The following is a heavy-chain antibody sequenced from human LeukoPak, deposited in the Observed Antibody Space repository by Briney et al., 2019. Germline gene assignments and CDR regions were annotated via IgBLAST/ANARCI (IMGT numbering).Heavy chain of an antibody. V-gene: IGHV4-59*01. D-gene: IGHD6-19*01. J-gene: IGHJ4*02. CDR2: IYYSGST. CDR1: GGSISSYY. Sequence: SETLSLTCTVSGGSISSYYWSWIRQPPGKGLEWIGYIYYSGSTNCNPSLKSRVTISVDTSKNQFSLKLSSVTAADTAVYFCARLQWLSTPFFDYWGQGTLVTVSS. CDR3: ARLQWLSTPFFDY.